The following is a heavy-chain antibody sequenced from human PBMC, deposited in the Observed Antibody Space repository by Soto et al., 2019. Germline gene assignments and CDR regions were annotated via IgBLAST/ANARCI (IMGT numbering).Heavy chain of an antibody. CDR1: GGSFSGYY. D-gene: IGHD3-9*01. J-gene: IGHJ5*02. CDR3: AREGIVLRDFAHVWFDP. Sequence: PSETLSLTCAVYGGSFSGYYWSWIRQPPGKGLEWIGEINHSGSTNYNPSLKSRVTISVDTSKNQFSLKLSSVTAADTAVYYCAREGIVLRDFAHVWFDPWGQGTLVTVSS. V-gene: IGHV4-34*01. CDR2: INHSGST.